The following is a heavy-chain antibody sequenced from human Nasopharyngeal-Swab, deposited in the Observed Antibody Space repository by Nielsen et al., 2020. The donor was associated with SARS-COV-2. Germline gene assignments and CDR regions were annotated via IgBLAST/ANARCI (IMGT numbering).Heavy chain of an antibody. Sequence: GGSLRLSCAASGFTFSSYSMNWVRQAPGKGLEWVSSISSSSSYIYYADSVKGRFTISRDNAKNSLYLQMNSPRAEDTAVYYCARKSEWRGGYFDYWGQGTLVTVSS. CDR3: ARKSEWRGGYFDY. J-gene: IGHJ4*02. D-gene: IGHD3-3*01. V-gene: IGHV3-21*01. CDR1: GFTFSSYS. CDR2: ISSSSSYI.